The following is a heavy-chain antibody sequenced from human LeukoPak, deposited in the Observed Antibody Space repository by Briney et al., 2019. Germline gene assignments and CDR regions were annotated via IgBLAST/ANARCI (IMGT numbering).Heavy chain of an antibody. Sequence: GGSLRLSCAAPGFTFSSYGMHWVRQAPGKGLEWVAVIWYDGSNKYYADSVKGRFTISRDNSKNTLYLQMNSLRAEDTAVYYCARDPRIYGSGRRRDLDYWGQGTLVTVSS. D-gene: IGHD3-10*01. CDR1: GFTFSSYG. J-gene: IGHJ4*02. CDR3: ARDPRIYGSGRRRDLDY. CDR2: IWYDGSNK. V-gene: IGHV3-33*01.